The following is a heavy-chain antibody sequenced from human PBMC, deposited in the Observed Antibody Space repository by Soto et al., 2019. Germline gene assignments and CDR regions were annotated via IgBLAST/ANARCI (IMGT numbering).Heavy chain of an antibody. D-gene: IGHD5-18*01. CDR3: ARDGGGYGYGYQNGGGMDV. Sequence: PSETLSLTCTVSGGSISSGGYYWSWIRQHPGKGLEWIGYIYYSGSTYYNPSLKSRGTISVDTSKIQCSLKLSSVTAADTAVYYCARDGGGYGYGYQNGGGMDVWGQGTTVTVSS. V-gene: IGHV4-31*03. CDR2: IYYSGST. J-gene: IGHJ6*02. CDR1: GGSISSGGYY.